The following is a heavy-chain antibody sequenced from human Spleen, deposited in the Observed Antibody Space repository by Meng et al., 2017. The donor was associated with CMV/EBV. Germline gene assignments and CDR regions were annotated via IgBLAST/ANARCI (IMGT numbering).Heavy chain of an antibody. D-gene: IGHD2-8*02. J-gene: IGHJ4*02. CDR3: ARSPGFWSLDS. Sequence: SETLSLTFAVSGVPISRNFWWSWVRQTPGKGLEWIGKISHSWSTKYNPSLKSPITISLDETKNHSSLEVTSVTAADTGVYFCARSPGFWSLDSWGQGTLVTVSS. CDR2: ISHSWST. V-gene: IGHV4-4*02. CDR1: GVPISRNFW.